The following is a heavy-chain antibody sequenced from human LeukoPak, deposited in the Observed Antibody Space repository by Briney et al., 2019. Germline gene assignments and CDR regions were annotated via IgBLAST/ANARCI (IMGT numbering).Heavy chain of an antibody. CDR1: GFTFSSYA. D-gene: IGHD2-2*01. CDR3: AKLTSTWFDP. Sequence: GGSLRLSCAASGFTFSSYAMSWVRQAPGKGLEWVSAISGSGGSTYYADSVKGGFTISRDNSKNTLFLQMNGLRGEDTAVYYRAKLTSTWFDPWGQGTLVTVSS. CDR2: ISGSGGST. J-gene: IGHJ5*02. V-gene: IGHV3-23*01.